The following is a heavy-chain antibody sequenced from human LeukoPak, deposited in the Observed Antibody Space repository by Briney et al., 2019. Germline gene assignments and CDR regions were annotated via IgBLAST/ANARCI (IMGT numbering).Heavy chain of an antibody. Sequence: PSETLSLTCTVSGGSISDYYWSWIRQSPGKGLKWLGYIHSSGSTHYNPSLKSRVTMSLDTSKKQFSLKLSSVTAADTALYYCARDVYDSSGYYLLGDNWGQGTLVTVSS. CDR3: ARDVYDSSGYYLLGDN. V-gene: IGHV4-59*01. CDR2: IHSSGST. J-gene: IGHJ4*02. CDR1: GGSISDYY. D-gene: IGHD3-22*01.